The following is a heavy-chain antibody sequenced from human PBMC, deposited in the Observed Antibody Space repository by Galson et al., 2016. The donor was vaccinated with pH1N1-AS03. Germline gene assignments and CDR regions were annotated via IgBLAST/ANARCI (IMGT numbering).Heavy chain of an antibody. V-gene: IGHV3-64*01. D-gene: IGHD6-13*01. J-gene: IGHJ4*02. CDR1: GFTFSSYA. CDR2: ISGNGFST. Sequence: SLRLSCAASGFTFSSYAMFWVRQAPGKGLEYVSAISGNGFSTYYASSVKDRFTISRDNPTNTLFLQMGSLRPEDMAVYYCARGPVSYSNYWFPPPDYWGQGTLVTVSS. CDR3: ARGPVSYSNYWFPPPDY.